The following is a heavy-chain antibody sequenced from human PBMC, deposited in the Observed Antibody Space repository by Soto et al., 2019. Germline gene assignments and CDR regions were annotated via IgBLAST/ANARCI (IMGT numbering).Heavy chain of an antibody. V-gene: IGHV1-69*06. CDR2: IIPIFGTA. J-gene: IGHJ4*02. CDR3: ARGTAPTIVGATQFDY. Sequence: SVKVSCKASGGTFSSYAISWVRQAPGQGLEWMGGIIPIFGTANYAQKFQGRVTITADKSTSTAYMELSSLRSEDTAVYYCARGTAPTIVGATQFDYWGQGTLVTVS. D-gene: IGHD1-26*01. CDR1: GGTFSSYA.